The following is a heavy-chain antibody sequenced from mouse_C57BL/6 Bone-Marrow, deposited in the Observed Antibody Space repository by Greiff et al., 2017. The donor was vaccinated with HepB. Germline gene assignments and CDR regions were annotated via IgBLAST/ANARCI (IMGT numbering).Heavy chain of an antibody. CDR2: IFPGSGST. Sequence: QVQLKESGPELVKPGASVKISCKASGYTFTDYYINWVKQRPGQGLEWIGWIFPGSGSTYYNEKFKGKATLTVDKSSSTAYMLLSSLTSEDSAVYFCARGFITTVVAPAYWGQGTTLTVSS. V-gene: IGHV1-75*01. CDR1: GYTFTDYY. D-gene: IGHD1-1*01. J-gene: IGHJ2*01. CDR3: ARGFITTVVAPAY.